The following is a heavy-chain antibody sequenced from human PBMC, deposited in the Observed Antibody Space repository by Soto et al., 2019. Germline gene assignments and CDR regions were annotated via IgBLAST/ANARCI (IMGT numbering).Heavy chain of an antibody. Sequence: GSLRLSCAASVFPFSSYVMSRVRQAPGKGLEWVSGISGGGSNTFYADSVKGRFTISRDNSENTLLLQMNSLGAEDTAVYYCAKDSNKYSSSLRGRYFDYWGQGIGVTVSS. D-gene: IGHD4-4*01. J-gene: IGHJ4*02. CDR1: VFPFSSYV. CDR3: AKDSNKYSSSLRGRYFDY. CDR2: ISGGGSNT. V-gene: IGHV3-23*01.